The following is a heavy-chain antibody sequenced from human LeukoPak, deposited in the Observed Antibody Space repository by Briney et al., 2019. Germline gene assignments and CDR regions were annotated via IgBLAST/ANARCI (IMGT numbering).Heavy chain of an antibody. CDR3: AITYSGSYWGNFDY. V-gene: IGHV1-24*01. Sequence: ASVKVSCKVSGYTLTELSMHWVRQAPGKGLEWMGGFDPEDGETIYAQKFQGRVTMTEDTSTDTAYMELSSLRSEDTAVYYCAITYSGSYWGNFDYWGQGTLVTVSS. D-gene: IGHD1-26*01. CDR1: GYTLTELS. CDR2: FDPEDGET. J-gene: IGHJ4*02.